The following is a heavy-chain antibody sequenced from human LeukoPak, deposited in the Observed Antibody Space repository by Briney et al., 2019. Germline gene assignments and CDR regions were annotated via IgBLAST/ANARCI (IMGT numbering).Heavy chain of an antibody. V-gene: IGHV1-18*01. D-gene: IGHD4-17*01. CDR3: ARRTVTLDDWYFDL. Sequence: GASVKVSCKASGYTFTNYGITWVRQAPGQGLEWMGWISAYNGNTNYAQKLQGRVTMTTDTSTSTAYMELRSLRSDDTAVYYCARRTVTLDDWYFDLWGRGTLVTVSS. CDR2: ISAYNGNT. J-gene: IGHJ2*01. CDR1: GYTFTNYG.